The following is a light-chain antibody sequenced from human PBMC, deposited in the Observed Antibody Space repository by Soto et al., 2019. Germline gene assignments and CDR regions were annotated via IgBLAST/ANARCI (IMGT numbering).Light chain of an antibody. V-gene: IGLV1-40*01. CDR3: HSYDSCLSAVV. CDR1: NSNIGTGYD. Sequence: QSVLTQPPSVSGAPGQRVIISCTGSNSNIGTGYDVHWYQQLPGTAPKLLIYGNNNRPSGVPDRFSGSKSGASASLAITGLQAEDEADYYCHSYDSCLSAVVFGGGTQLTVL. J-gene: IGLJ2*01. CDR2: GNN.